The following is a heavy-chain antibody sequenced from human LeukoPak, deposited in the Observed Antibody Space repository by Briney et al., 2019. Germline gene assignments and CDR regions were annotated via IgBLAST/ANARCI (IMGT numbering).Heavy chain of an antibody. Sequence: PGGFLRLSCAASGFTFSSFWMRWVRQAPGKGLVWVSVINSDGYSTNYADSVKGRFTISRDNAKNSLYLQMNSLRAEDTAVYYCARGWTILGNYYGMDVWGQGTTVTVSS. D-gene: IGHD3-3*01. CDR2: INSDGYST. CDR3: ARGWTILGNYYGMDV. CDR1: GFTFSSFW. V-gene: IGHV3-74*01. J-gene: IGHJ6*02.